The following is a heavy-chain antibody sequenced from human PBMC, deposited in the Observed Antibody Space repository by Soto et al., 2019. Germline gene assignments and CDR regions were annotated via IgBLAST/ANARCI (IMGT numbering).Heavy chain of an antibody. V-gene: IGHV4-4*07. D-gene: IGHD3-22*01. Sequence: QVQLQESGPGLVKPSETLSLTCTISGGSINGYFWSWIRQPAGKGLEWIGRIDSSGTAICNPSLNGRGIISIDTSKNQYKLKLSYVTAAATAVYYCARDHRGVSSGFWFDPWGPGTLVTVSS. J-gene: IGHJ5*02. CDR3: ARDHRGVSSGFWFDP. CDR2: IDSSGTA. CDR1: GGSINGYF.